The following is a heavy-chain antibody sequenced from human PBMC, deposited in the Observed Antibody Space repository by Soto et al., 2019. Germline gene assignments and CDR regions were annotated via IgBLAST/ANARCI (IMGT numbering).Heavy chain of an antibody. V-gene: IGHV3-23*01. CDR1: GFTFTKFA. J-gene: IGHJ4*02. CDR2: IRGSGTST. Sequence: PVGSLRLSCATSGFTFTKFAMTWVRQPPGKGLEWVSTIRGSGTSTYYADSAKGRFAISRDNSKNTLYLQMNSLRADDTATYYCAKDGNLSGYEIDTWGQGVLVTVSS. D-gene: IGHD5-12*01. CDR3: AKDGNLSGYEIDT.